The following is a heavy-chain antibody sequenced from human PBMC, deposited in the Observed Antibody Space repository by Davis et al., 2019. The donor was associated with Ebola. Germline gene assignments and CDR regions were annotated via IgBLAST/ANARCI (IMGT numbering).Heavy chain of an antibody. CDR3: ARFKEIVVVGEKTPNYGMDV. V-gene: IGHV1-69*04. CDR1: GGTFSSYA. D-gene: IGHD2-2*01. Sequence: SVKVSCKASGGTFSSYAISWVRQAPGQGLEWMGRIIPILGIANYAQKFQGRVTITADKSTSTAYMELSSLRSEDTAVYYCARFKEIVVVGEKTPNYGMDVWGQGTTVTVSS. J-gene: IGHJ6*02. CDR2: IIPILGIA.